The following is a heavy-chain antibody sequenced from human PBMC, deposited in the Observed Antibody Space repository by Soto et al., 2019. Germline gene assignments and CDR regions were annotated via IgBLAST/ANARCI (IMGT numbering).Heavy chain of an antibody. CDR2: ISSSSSYI. CDR1: GFTFSSYS. Sequence: EVQLVESGGGLVKPGGSLRLSCAATGFTFSSYSMNWVRQAPGKGLEWVSSISSSSSYIYYADSVKGRFTISRDNAKNSLYLQMNSLRAEDTAVHYCASYVDGSGSRPSYFDYWGQGTLVTVSS. J-gene: IGHJ4*02. V-gene: IGHV3-21*01. D-gene: IGHD3-10*01. CDR3: ASYVDGSGSRPSYFDY.